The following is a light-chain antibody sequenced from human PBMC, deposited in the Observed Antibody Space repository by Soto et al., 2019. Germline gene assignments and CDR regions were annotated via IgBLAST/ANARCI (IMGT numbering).Light chain of an antibody. J-gene: IGKJ1*01. CDR3: QQYNGT. V-gene: IGKV1-5*03. Sequence: DIEMTQYPPAMSYSVGDIVTITCRASQGISNYVAWYQQKPGKAPKLLIYKASNLESGVPSRFSGSGSGTEFTLTISSLQPDGFATYYCQQYNGTFAQGGKVDVK. CDR1: QGISNY. CDR2: KAS.